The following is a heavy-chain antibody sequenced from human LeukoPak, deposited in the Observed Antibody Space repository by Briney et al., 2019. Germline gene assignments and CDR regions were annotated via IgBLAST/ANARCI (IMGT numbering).Heavy chain of an antibody. Sequence: GRSLRLSCAVSGFNFDDYAMHWVRQAPGRGLEWVAGINWKTGNGIYAASVKGRFTISRDNANNSLYLQMSSLRAEDTASYYCTRRAARWQFDLWGRGTLVTVSS. V-gene: IGHV3-9*01. CDR1: GFNFDDYA. CDR2: INWKTGNG. CDR3: TRRAARWQFDL. J-gene: IGHJ2*01. D-gene: IGHD5-24*01.